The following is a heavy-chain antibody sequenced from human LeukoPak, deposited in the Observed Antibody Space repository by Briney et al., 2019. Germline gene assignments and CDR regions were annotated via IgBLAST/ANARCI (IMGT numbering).Heavy chain of an antibody. CDR3: VKGGYSSSWSDY. J-gene: IGHJ4*02. D-gene: IGHD6-13*01. Sequence: GGSLRLSCAASGFTFSSYEMNWVRQAPGKGLEWVSYISSSGSTIYYADSVKGRFTISRDNAKNSLYLQMNALRAEDTAVYYCVKGGYSSSWSDYWGQGTLVTVSS. CDR2: ISSSGSTI. CDR1: GFTFSSYE. V-gene: IGHV3-48*03.